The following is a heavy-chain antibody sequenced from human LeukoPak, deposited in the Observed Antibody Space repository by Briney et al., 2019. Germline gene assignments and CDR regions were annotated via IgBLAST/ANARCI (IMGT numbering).Heavy chain of an antibody. Sequence: GESLKISCKGSGYSFTSYWIGLVRHMPGKGLEWMGIIYPGDSATRYSPSFQGQATISADKSISTAYLQWSSLKASDTAVYFCARGYSGSYDDFDIWGQGTMVTVSS. J-gene: IGHJ3*02. CDR3: ARGYSGSYDDFDI. CDR1: GYSFTSYW. D-gene: IGHD1-26*01. V-gene: IGHV5-51*01. CDR2: IYPGDSAT.